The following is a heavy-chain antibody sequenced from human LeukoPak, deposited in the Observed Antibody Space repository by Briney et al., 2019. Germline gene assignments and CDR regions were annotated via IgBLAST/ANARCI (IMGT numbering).Heavy chain of an antibody. CDR1: GGSISSSS. CDR2: ISGSSSYI. CDR3: ARFGMGGAILDY. Sequence: ETLSLTCTVSGGSISSSSYYWGWIRQAPGKGLEWVSSISGSSSYIYYADSVKGRFTISRDNAKNSLYLQMNSLRAEDTAVYYCARFGMGGAILDYWGQGTLVTVSS. D-gene: IGHD1-26*01. V-gene: IGHV3-21*01. J-gene: IGHJ4*02.